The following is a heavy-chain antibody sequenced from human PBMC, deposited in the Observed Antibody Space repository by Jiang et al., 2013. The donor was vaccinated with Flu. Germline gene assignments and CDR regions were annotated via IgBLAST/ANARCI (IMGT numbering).Heavy chain of an antibody. CDR3: ARHSGNYYFDY. J-gene: IGHJ4*02. CDR1: GGSIRGYY. D-gene: IGHD3-10*01. CDR2: INHSGSAT. Sequence: LLKPSETLSLTCDFPGGSIRGYYWNWIRQPPGKGLEWIGEINHSGSATNYNPSLKSRVTLSVDTSKNRLSLKLNSVTAADTAVYYCARHSGNYYFDYWGQGTLVSVSS. V-gene: IGHV4-34*01.